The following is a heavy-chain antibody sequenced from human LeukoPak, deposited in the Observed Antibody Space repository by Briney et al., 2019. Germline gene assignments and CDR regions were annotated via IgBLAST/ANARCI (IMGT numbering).Heavy chain of an antibody. CDR2: IYDSGST. J-gene: IGHJ4*02. V-gene: IGHV4-39*01. Sequence: PSETLSLTCTVSGGSIRSSYYYWGWIRQPPGTGLEWIGSIYDSGSTYYNPSLKSRVTISVDTSKNQFSLKLSSVTAADTAVYYCARYARFWSGYFDYWGQGTLVTVSS. CDR1: GGSIRSSYYY. CDR3: ARYARFWSGYFDY. D-gene: IGHD3-3*01.